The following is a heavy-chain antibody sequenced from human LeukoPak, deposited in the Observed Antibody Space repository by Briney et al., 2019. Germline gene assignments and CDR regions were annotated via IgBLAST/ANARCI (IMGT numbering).Heavy chain of an antibody. Sequence: SETLSLTCTVSGTSISSYYWSWIRQPPGKGLDWIAYIYYGGSTNYDPSLKSRVTVSVDTSKSQFSLKLSSVTAADTAVYYCARTFRGGWYYFDYWGQGTLVTVSS. CDR1: GTSISSYY. D-gene: IGHD6-19*01. J-gene: IGHJ4*02. V-gene: IGHV4-59*01. CDR3: ARTFRGGWYYFDY. CDR2: IYYGGST.